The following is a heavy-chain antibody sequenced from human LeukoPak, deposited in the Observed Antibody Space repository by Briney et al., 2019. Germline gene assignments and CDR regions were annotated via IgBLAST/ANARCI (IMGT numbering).Heavy chain of an antibody. J-gene: IGHJ6*04. Sequence: GGSLRLSCAASGFTFSSYGMHWVRQAPGQGLEWVAVISYDGSNKYYADSVKGRFTISRDNSKNTLYLQMNSLRAEDTAVYYCAKTPRKDYYYGMDVWGKGTTVTVSS. V-gene: IGHV3-30*18. CDR3: AKTPRKDYYYGMDV. CDR2: ISYDGSNK. CDR1: GFTFSSYG.